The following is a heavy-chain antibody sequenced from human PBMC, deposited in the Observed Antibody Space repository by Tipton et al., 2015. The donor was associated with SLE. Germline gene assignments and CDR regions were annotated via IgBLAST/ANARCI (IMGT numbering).Heavy chain of an antibody. CDR2: INHSGST. CDR3: ARGPDTIQGTFQH. V-gene: IGHV4-34*01. CDR1: GGSFSGYY. D-gene: IGHD3-3*01. J-gene: IGHJ1*01. Sequence: LSLTCAVYGGSFSGYYWSWIRQPPGKGLEWIGEINHSGSTNYNPSLKSRVTISVDTSKNQFSLKLSSVTAADTAVYYCARGPDTIQGTFQHWGQGTLVTVSS.